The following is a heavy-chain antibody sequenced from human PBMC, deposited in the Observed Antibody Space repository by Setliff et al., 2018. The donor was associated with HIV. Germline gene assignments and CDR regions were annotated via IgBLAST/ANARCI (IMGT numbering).Heavy chain of an antibody. D-gene: IGHD3-9*01. J-gene: IGHJ5*02. V-gene: IGHV1-69*10. CDR2: IIPILGPA. CDR1: GGTFSSYA. CDR3: ARRADRFDL. Sequence: GASVKVSCKASGGTFSSYAISWVRQAPGQGLEWMGGIIPILGPANYAQKFQGRVTMTKDTSTSTAYMELRSLRPDDTAVYFCARRADRFDLWGQGTLVTVSS.